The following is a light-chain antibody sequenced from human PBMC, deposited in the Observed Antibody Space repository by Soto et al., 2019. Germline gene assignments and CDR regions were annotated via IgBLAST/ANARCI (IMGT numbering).Light chain of an antibody. CDR1: SSDVGGYDY. CDR3: SSYTSSSTLV. CDR2: EVS. Sequence: QSVLTQPASVSGSPGQSITISCTGTSSDVGGYDYVSWYQQHPAKAPKLMIYEVSNRPSGVSNRFSASKSGNTASLTISGLQAEDEADYYCSSYTSSSTLVFGTGTKV. V-gene: IGLV2-14*01. J-gene: IGLJ1*01.